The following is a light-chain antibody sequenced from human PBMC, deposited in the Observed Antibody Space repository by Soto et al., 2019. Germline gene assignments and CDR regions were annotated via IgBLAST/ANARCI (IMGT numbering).Light chain of an antibody. J-gene: IGKJ5*01. CDR2: GAS. CDR3: QQYNTWTPTT. V-gene: IGKV3-15*01. CDR1: ESVGRH. Sequence: ELVLTQSPATQSLSPGERATLSCRASESVGRHLAWYHQKPGQAPRLLIYGASIRATGIPARFSGSGSWTEFTLTISSLQSEDFAVYSCQQYNTWTPTTFGQGTRLEI.